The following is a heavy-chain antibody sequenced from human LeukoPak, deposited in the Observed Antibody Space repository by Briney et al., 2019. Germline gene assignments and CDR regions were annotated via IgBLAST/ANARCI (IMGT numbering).Heavy chain of an antibody. CDR1: GGTFSSYA. D-gene: IGHD3-22*01. V-gene: IGHV1-69*04. J-gene: IGHJ1*01. CDR2: IIPILGIA. CDR3: ARTPSVYYYDSSGYYYGYFQH. Sequence: GSSVKVSCKASGGTFSSYAISWVRQAPGQGLEWMGRIIPILGIANYAQKFQGRVTITADKSTSTAYMELSSLRSEDTAVYYCARTPSVYYYDSSGYYYGYFQHWGQGTLVTVSS.